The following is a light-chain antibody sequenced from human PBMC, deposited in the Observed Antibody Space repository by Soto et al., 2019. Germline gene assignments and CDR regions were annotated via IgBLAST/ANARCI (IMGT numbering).Light chain of an antibody. J-gene: IGKJ4*01. CDR3: QQRSNWPPA. CDR1: QSVSSD. Sequence: EIVLTQSPATLSLSPGERATLSCRASQSVSSDLAWYQQKPGQAPRLLIYDASNRATGIPARFSGSGSGTDFTLTISSLEPADFAVYYCQQRSNWPPAFGGGTKVEIK. V-gene: IGKV3-11*01. CDR2: DAS.